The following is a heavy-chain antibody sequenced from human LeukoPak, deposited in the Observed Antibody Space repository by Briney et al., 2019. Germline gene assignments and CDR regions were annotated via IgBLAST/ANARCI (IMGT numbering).Heavy chain of an antibody. CDR3: ARHRITMVRGVIPYYFDY. CDR1: GGSISSYY. Sequence: PSETLSLTCTVSGGSISSYYWSWIRQPPGKGLEWIGYIYYSGSTNYSPSLKSRVTISVDTSKNQFSLKLSSVTAADTAVYYCARHRITMVRGVIPYYFDYWGQGTLVTVSS. J-gene: IGHJ4*02. D-gene: IGHD3-10*01. V-gene: IGHV4-59*08. CDR2: IYYSGST.